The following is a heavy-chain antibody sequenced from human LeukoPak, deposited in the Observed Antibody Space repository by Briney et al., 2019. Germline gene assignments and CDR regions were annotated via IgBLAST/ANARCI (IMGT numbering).Heavy chain of an antibody. CDR3: AREFRSGYNSRWFDY. J-gene: IGHJ5*01. CDR1: GIILSSYW. Sequence: GGSLRLPCAASGIILSSYWMSWVRQAPGKGLEWVANIKQDGSEKWYVDSVKGRFTISRDNAKNSLYLQMNSLRVEDTAVYYCAREFRSGYNSRWFDYWGQGTLVTVSS. D-gene: IGHD6-19*01. V-gene: IGHV3-7*01. CDR2: IKQDGSEK.